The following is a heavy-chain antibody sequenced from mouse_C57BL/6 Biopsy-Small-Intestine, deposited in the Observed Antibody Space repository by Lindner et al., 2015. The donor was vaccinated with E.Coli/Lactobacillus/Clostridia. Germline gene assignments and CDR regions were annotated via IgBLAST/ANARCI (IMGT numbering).Heavy chain of an antibody. CDR2: INPRNGDS. J-gene: IGHJ2*02. V-gene: IGHV1-54*01. Sequence: VQLRESGAELVRPGTSVKVSCKASGYVFTDYLIEWLKQRPGQGLEWLGLINPRNGDSKYNEKFKDKATLTADRSSSTAYMQLSSLTSEDSAVYFCARTFYNNNNVGGGPLTIGGQGTSLTVSS. CDR1: GYVFTDYL. D-gene: IGHD2-13*01. CDR3: ARTFYNNNNVGGGPLTI.